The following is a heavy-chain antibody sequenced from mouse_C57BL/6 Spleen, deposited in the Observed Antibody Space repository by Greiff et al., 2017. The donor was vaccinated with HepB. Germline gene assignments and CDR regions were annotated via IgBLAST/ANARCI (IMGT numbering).Heavy chain of an antibody. J-gene: IGHJ2*01. Sequence: EVQGVESGGGLVKPGGSLKLSCAASGFTFSSYAMSWVRQTPEKRLEWVATISDGGSYTYYPDNVKGRFTISRDNAKNNLYLQMSHLKSEDTAMYYCARGGYDGYFDYWGQGTTLTVSS. D-gene: IGHD2-2*01. CDR2: ISDGGSYT. CDR1: GFTFSSYA. V-gene: IGHV5-4*01. CDR3: ARGGYDGYFDY.